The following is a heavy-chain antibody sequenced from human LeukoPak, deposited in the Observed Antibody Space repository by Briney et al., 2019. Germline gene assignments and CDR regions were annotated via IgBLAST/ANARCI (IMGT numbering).Heavy chain of an antibody. J-gene: IGHJ4*02. CDR3: ARLYGSGSYYMNY. V-gene: IGHV5-51*01. CDR2: IYPGDSNT. CDR1: GYSFTSDW. D-gene: IGHD3-10*01. Sequence: PGESLKISCKGSGYSFTSDWIGWVREMPGKGLEWMGIIYPGDSNTRYSPSFQGQVTISADKSISTAYPQWSSLKASDTAMYYCARLYGSGSYYMNYWGQGTLVTVSS.